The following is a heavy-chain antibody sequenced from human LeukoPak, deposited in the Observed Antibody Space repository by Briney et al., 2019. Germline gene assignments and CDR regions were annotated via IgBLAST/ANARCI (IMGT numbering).Heavy chain of an antibody. Sequence: ASVKVSCKASGYTFTSYGISWVRQAPGQGPEWMGWISAYNGNTNYAQKLQGRVTMTTDTSTSTAYMELRSLRSDDTAVYYCARDFGGITIFGVVETPNWFDPWGQGTLVTVSS. J-gene: IGHJ5*02. CDR1: GYTFTSYG. CDR3: ARDFGGITIFGVVETPNWFDP. CDR2: ISAYNGNT. V-gene: IGHV1-18*01. D-gene: IGHD3-3*01.